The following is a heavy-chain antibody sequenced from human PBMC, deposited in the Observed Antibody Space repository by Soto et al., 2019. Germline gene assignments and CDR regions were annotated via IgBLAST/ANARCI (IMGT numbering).Heavy chain of an antibody. CDR1: GYTFTSFD. D-gene: IGHD3-9*01. Sequence: GASMKVSFKASGYTFTSFDINWVRQATGQGLEWMGWMNPNSGNTGYAQKFQGRVTMTRNTSISTAYMELSSLRSEDTAVYYCARDILSSFDYWGQGTLVTVSS. J-gene: IGHJ4*02. CDR3: ARDILSSFDY. V-gene: IGHV1-8*01. CDR2: MNPNSGNT.